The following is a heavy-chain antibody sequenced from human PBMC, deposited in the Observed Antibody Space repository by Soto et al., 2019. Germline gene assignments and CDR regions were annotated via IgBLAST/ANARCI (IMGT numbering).Heavy chain of an antibody. CDR2: IWFDASHE. CDR3: ARDQGRATADGPLGNGLDV. J-gene: IGHJ6*02. V-gene: IGHV3-33*01. D-gene: IGHD6-13*01. CDR1: GISFSDYG. Sequence: PGGSLRLSCAASGISFSDYGMHWVRQAPGKGLEWLTIIWFDASHEYYADSVKGRFTISRDNSNNTLYLQSNSLTADDTAVYFCARDQGRATADGPLGNGLDVWGQGTAVTVSS.